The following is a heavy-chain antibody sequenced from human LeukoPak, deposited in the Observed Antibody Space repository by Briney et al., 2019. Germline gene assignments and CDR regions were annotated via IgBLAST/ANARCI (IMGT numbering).Heavy chain of an antibody. CDR2: ISYDGSNK. CDR1: GFTFSSYA. Sequence: GRSLRLSCAASGFTFSSYAMHWVRQAPGKGLEWVAVISYDGSNKYYADSVKGRFTISRDNSKNTLYLQMNSLRAEDTAVYYCARDFYEYQLLNYYYYGMDVWGQGTTVTVSS. J-gene: IGHJ6*02. V-gene: IGHV3-30-3*01. CDR3: ARDFYEYQLLNYYYYGMDV. D-gene: IGHD2-2*01.